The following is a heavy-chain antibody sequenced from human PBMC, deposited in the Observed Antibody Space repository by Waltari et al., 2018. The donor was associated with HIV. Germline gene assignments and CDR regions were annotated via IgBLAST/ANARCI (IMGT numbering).Heavy chain of an antibody. V-gene: IGHV3-11*04. D-gene: IGHD6-13*01. CDR1: GSTSCAHH. Sequence: QVQLVESGGGLVKPGGALRGSRAASGSTSCAHHMRWTREAPGTGLECVSYISSSGSTIYYADSVKGRFTISRDNAKNSLYLQMNSLRAEDTAVYYCARDRAAGPDYWGQGTLVTVSS. J-gene: IGHJ4*02. CDR3: ARDRAAGPDY. CDR2: ISSSGSTI.